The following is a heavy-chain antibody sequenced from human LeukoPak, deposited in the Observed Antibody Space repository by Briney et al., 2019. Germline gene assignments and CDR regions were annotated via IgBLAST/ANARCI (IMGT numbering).Heavy chain of an antibody. J-gene: IGHJ2*01. CDR3: ARDPYGGSDWYFDP. D-gene: IGHD4-23*01. Sequence: SQTLSLTCTVSGGSISSGGYHWSWIRQHPGKGLEWIGYIYYSGSTNYNPSLKSRVTISVDTSKNQFSLKLSSVTAADTAVYYCARDPYGGSDWYFDPWGRGTLVTASS. CDR2: IYYSGST. CDR1: GGSISSGGYH. V-gene: IGHV4-61*08.